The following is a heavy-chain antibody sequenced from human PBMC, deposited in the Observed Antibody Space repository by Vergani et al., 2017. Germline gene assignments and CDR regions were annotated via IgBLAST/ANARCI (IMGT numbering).Heavy chain of an antibody. CDR1: GFTFSSYA. CDR3: AKWGYCSGGSCYFPYYYYMDV. J-gene: IGHJ6*03. Sequence: EVQLLESGGGLVQPGGSLRLSCAASGFTFSSYAMSWVRQAPGKGLEWVSAISGSGGSTYYADSVKGRFTISRDNSKNTLYLQMNSLRAEYTAVYYCAKWGYCSGGSCYFPYYYYMDVWGKGTTVTVSS. CDR2: ISGSGGST. V-gene: IGHV3-23*01. D-gene: IGHD2-15*01.